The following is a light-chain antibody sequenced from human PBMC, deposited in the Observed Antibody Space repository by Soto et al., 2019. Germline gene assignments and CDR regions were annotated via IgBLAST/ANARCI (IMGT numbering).Light chain of an antibody. V-gene: IGLV4-60*02. Sequence: QLVLTQSSSASASLGSSVKLTCTLSSGNRSYIIAWHQQQPGKAPRYMMRLEGSGTYNKGSGVPDRFSGSSSGANRYLTIYSLQFEDEADYYCETWDSNTRVFGGGTKLTVL. CDR2: LEGSGTY. J-gene: IGLJ2*01. CDR3: ETWDSNTRV. CDR1: SGNRSYI.